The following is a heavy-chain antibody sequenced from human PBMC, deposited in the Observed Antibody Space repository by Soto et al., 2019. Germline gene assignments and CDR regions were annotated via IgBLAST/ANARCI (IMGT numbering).Heavy chain of an antibody. Sequence: TLTSSTLHWVLQAPGQRLEWMGWINAGNGNTKYSQKFQGRVTMTRDTSTSTFYMEVNSLRSEDTAVYYCARDCPLPFRGQGSLVTVSS. D-gene: IGHD2-21*01. J-gene: IGHJ1*01. V-gene: IGHV1-3*01. CDR1: TLTSST. CDR2: INAGNGNT. CDR3: ARDCPLPF.